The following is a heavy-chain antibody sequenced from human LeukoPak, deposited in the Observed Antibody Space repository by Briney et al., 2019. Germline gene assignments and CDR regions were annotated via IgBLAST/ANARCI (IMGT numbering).Heavy chain of an antibody. J-gene: IGHJ2*01. V-gene: IGHV4-4*02. CDR2: IYHSGST. D-gene: IGHD3-3*01. Sequence: SETLSLTCAVSGSSISSSNWWSWVRQPPGKGLEWIGEIYHSGSTNYNPSLKSRVTISVDKSKNQFSLKLSSVTAADTAVYYCARDGDFWSRVYFDLWGRGTLVTVSS. CDR1: GSSISSSNW. CDR3: ARDGDFWSRVYFDL.